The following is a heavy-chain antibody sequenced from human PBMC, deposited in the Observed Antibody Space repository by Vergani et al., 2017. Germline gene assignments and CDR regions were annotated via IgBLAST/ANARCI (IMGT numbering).Heavy chain of an antibody. V-gene: IGHV1-69*01. Sequence: QVQLVQSGAEVKKPGSSVKVSCQASGGTFSSYAISWVRQAPGQGLEWMGGFIPIFGTANYAQKFQGRVTITADESTCTAYMELSSLRSEDTAVYYCAGGIAVAGTAYYYYMDVWGKGTTVTVSS. J-gene: IGHJ6*03. CDR2: FIPIFGTA. CDR3: AGGIAVAGTAYYYYMDV. CDR1: GGTFSSYA. D-gene: IGHD6-19*01.